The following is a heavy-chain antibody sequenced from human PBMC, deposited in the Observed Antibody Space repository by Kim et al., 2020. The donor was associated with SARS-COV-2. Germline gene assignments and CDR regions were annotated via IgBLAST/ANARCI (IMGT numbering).Heavy chain of an antibody. J-gene: IGHJ6*02. Sequence: GGSLRLSCAASGFTFSSYGMHWVRQAPGKGLEWVAVIWYDGSNKYYADSVKGRFTISRDNSKNTLYLQMNSLRAEDTAVYYCAREWGIAVAERSQRSFAYYYYGMDVWGQGPTVTVSS. CDR2: IWYDGSNK. V-gene: IGHV3-33*08. D-gene: IGHD6-19*01. CDR3: AREWGIAVAERSQRSFAYYYYGMDV. CDR1: GFTFSSYG.